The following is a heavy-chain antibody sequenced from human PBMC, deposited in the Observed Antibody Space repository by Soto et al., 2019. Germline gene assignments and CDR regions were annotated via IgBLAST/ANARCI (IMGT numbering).Heavy chain of an antibody. CDR2: ISGSGGST. D-gene: IGHD6-6*01. J-gene: IGHJ4*02. V-gene: IGHV3-23*01. CDR3: ASAEYSRYTGPFDY. Sequence: GGSLRLSCAASGFTFSSYAMSWVRQAPGKGLEWVSAISGSGGSTYYADSVKGRFTISRDNSKNTLYLQMNSLRAEDTAVYYCASAEYSRYTGPFDYWGQGTLVTVSS. CDR1: GFTFSSYA.